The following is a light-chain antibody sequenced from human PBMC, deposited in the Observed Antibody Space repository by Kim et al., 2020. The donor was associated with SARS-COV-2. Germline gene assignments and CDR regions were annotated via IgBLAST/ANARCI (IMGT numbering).Light chain of an antibody. V-gene: IGLV2-14*03. J-gene: IGLJ1*01. CDR1: SSDVGAYNY. CDR3: NSYTTSRTYV. Sequence: QSALTQPASVYGSPGQSITMSCTGTSSDVGAYNYVSWYQQHPDRAPKLIIYDVTNRPSGVSNRFSASKSGNTASLTISGLQAEDEADYFCNSYTTSRTYVFGSGTKVTVL. CDR2: DVT.